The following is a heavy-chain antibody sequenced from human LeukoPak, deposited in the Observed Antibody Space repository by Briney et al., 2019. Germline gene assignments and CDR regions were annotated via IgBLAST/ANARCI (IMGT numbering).Heavy chain of an antibody. D-gene: IGHD3-22*01. CDR3: AKDRNYYDSSGYYWDY. CDR1: GFTFSGYG. CDR2: IWYDGSNK. Sequence: GGSLRLSCAASGFTFSGYGMHWVRQAPGKGLEWVAVIWYDGSNKYYADSVKGRFTISRDNSKNTLYLQMNSLRAEDTAVYYCAKDRNYYDSSGYYWDYWGQGTLVTVSS. V-gene: IGHV3-33*06. J-gene: IGHJ4*02.